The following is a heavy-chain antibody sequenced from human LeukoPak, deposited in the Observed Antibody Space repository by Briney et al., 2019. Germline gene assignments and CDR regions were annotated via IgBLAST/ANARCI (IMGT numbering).Heavy chain of an antibody. V-gene: IGHV3-20*04. J-gene: IGHJ6*03. Sequence: GGSLRLSCAASGFTFDDYGMSWVRQAPGKGLEWVSGINWNGGSTGYADSVKGRFTISRDNAKNSLYLQMNSLRAVDTALYYCARVRRDTAMVNYMDVWGKGTTVTISS. CDR2: INWNGGST. CDR3: ARVRRDTAMVNYMDV. D-gene: IGHD5-18*01. CDR1: GFTFDDYG.